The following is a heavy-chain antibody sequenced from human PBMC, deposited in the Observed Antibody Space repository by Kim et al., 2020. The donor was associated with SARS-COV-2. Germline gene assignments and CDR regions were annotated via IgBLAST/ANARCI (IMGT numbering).Heavy chain of an antibody. CDR1: GFTFDDYA. CDR3: AKDMSAARRWSYYYYGMDV. CDR2: ISWNSGSI. Sequence: GGSLRLSCAASGFTFDDYAMHWVRQAPGKGLEWVSGISWNSGSIGYADSVKGRFTISRDNAKNSLYLQMNSLRAEDTALYYCAKDMSAARRWSYYYYGMDVWGQGTTVTVSS. J-gene: IGHJ6*02. V-gene: IGHV3-9*01. D-gene: IGHD6-6*01.